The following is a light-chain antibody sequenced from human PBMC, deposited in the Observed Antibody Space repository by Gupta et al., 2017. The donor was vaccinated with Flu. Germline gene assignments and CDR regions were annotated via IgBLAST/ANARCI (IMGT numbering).Light chain of an antibody. CDR1: SSNIGTVYD. CDR2: GNN. Sequence: QSVLTQPPSVSGAPGQRITIPCTGSSSNIGTVYDVHWYQQRPGTAPKLLIYGNNNRPSGVPDRFSGSKSGTSASLAITGLQAEDEADYYCQSYDSSLSGYVFGTGTKVTVL. CDR3: QSYDSSLSGYV. J-gene: IGLJ1*01. V-gene: IGLV1-40*01.